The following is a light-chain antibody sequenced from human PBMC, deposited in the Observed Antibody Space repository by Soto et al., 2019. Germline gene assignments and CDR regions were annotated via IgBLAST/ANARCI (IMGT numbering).Light chain of an antibody. CDR3: QQYNSYSGDT. V-gene: IGKV1-5*01. Sequence: IQLTQSPPTLSVSGPGRVPIXRRSSLTIRTWLAWFQQKPGKAPQLLIYGATNLESGVPSRFSGSGSGTEFTLTIDSLQPDDFATYYCQQYNSYSGDTFGQGTKVDIK. J-gene: IGKJ2*01. CDR1: LTIRTW. CDR2: GAT.